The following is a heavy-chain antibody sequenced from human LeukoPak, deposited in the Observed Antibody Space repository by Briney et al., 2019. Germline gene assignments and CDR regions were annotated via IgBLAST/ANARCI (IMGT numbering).Heavy chain of an antibody. CDR3: ARSSAVRIVPYFDY. CDR2: IYYSGTT. CDR1: GGSTSSSSYY. V-gene: IGHV4-39*07. D-gene: IGHD6-6*01. J-gene: IGHJ4*02. Sequence: SETLSLTCTVSGGSTSSSSYYWGWIRQPPGKGLECIGSIYYSGTTYYNPSLKSRVTISVDRSKNQFSLKLSSVTAADTAVYYCARSSAVRIVPYFDYWGQGTLVTVSS.